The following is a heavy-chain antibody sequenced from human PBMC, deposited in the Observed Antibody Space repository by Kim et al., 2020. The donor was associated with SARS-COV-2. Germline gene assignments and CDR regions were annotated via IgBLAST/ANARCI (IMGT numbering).Heavy chain of an antibody. V-gene: IGHV4-39*01. CDR3: ANSGYSSSWHVQRTENWFDP. Sequence: SETLSLTCTVSGGSISSSSYYWGWIRQPPGKGLEWIGSIYYSGSTYYNPSLKSRVTISVDTSKNQFSLKLSSVTAADTAVYYCANSGYSSSWHVQRTENWFDPWGQGTLVTVSS. J-gene: IGHJ5*02. CDR2: IYYSGST. D-gene: IGHD6-13*01. CDR1: GGSISSSSYY.